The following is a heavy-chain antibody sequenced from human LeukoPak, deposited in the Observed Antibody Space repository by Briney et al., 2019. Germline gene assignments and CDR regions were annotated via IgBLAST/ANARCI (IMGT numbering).Heavy chain of an antibody. J-gene: IGHJ4*02. D-gene: IGHD4-23*01. CDR2: IIPIFGTA. Sequence: SVKVSCKASGDTFSSYAISWVRQAPGQGLEWMGGIIPIFGTANYAQKFQGRVTITTDESTSTAYMELSSLRSEDTAVYYCARDLGNSWSVFDYWGQGTLVTVSS. CDR1: GDTFSSYA. V-gene: IGHV1-69*05. CDR3: ARDLGNSWSVFDY.